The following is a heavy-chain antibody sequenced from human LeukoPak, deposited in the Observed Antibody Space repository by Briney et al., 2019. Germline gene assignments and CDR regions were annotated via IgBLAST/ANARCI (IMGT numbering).Heavy chain of an antibody. CDR3: ARERGYSYGYSDY. CDR2: ISSSSSTI. J-gene: IGHJ4*02. V-gene: IGHV3-48*01. D-gene: IGHD5-18*01. Sequence: PGGSLRLSCAASGFTFSSYSMNWVRQAPGKGLEWVSYISSSSSTIYYADSVKGRFTISRDNAKNSLYLQMKSLRAENTAVYYCARERGYSYGYSDYWGQGTLVTVSS. CDR1: GFTFSSYS.